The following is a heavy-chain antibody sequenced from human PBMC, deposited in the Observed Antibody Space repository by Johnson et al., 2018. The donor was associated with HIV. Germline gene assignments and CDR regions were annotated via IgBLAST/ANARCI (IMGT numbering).Heavy chain of an antibody. J-gene: IGHJ3*01. Sequence: VQLVESGGGLVQPGGSLRLSCAASGFTLSNHWMSWVRQAPGKGLEYVANVNQDGSAKFYVDSVKGRFTISRDNAKNSLYLKMNSLRDEDTAVYYCVTADRGSAWGQGTTVTVSS. CDR3: VTADRGSA. D-gene: IGHD1-26*01. CDR1: GFTLSNHW. CDR2: VNQDGSAK. V-gene: IGHV3-7*05.